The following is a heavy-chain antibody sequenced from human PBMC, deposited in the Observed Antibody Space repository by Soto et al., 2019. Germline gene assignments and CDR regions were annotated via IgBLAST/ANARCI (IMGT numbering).Heavy chain of an antibody. J-gene: IGHJ4*02. Sequence: SETLSLTCTVSGDSMATGGHYYNWIRQVPGKGLEWIGYVYYSGATHYTPSLRARATISRDTSKNQFSLRLISVTAADTALYYCARDKDLQPTVWGFWGQGIQVTVS. CDR2: VYYSGAT. CDR3: ARDKDLQPTVWGF. D-gene: IGHD3-16*01. V-gene: IGHV4-31*03. CDR1: GDSMATGGHY.